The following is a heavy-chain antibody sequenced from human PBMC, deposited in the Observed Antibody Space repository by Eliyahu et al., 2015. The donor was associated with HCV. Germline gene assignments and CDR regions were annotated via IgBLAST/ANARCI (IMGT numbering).Heavy chain of an antibody. V-gene: IGHV1-69-2*01. J-gene: IGHJ6*02. CDR2: VDPEDGET. CDR3: ATQDTAMVTEGSNYYYGMDV. CDR1: GYTFTDYY. D-gene: IGHD5-18*01. Sequence: EVQLVQSGAEVKKPGATVKISCKVSGYTFTDYYXHWVQQAPGKGLEWMGLVDPEDGETIYAEKFQGRVTITADTSTDTAYMELSSLRSEDTAVYYCATQDTAMVTEGSNYYYGMDVWGQGTTVTVSS.